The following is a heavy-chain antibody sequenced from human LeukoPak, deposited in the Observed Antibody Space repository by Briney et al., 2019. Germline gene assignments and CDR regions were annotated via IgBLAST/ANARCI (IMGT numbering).Heavy chain of an antibody. CDR3: ARVRNPRGLPYSIIDY. CDR2: ISAYNGNT. Sequence: ASVKVSCKASCCTFTSYVISWVRQAPGQGLEWMGWISAYNGNTNYAQKLQGRVTMTTDTSTSTAYMELRSLRSDDTAVYYCARVRNPRGLPYSIIDYWGQGTLVTVSS. D-gene: IGHD5-18*01. V-gene: IGHV1-18*01. CDR1: CCTFTSYV. J-gene: IGHJ4*02.